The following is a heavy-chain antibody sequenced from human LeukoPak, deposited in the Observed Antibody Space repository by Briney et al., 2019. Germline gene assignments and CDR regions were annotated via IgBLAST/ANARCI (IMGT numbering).Heavy chain of an antibody. V-gene: IGHV1-2*02. Sequence: GASETVSCKASGYSFTGFDIHWVRQAPGQGLEWMAWINPQSGATNYAQKFKGRITTTRDMSITTAYMEMTTLRSDDTAVYYCARGGGDRGLYFAYWGQGTLLSVST. J-gene: IGHJ4*02. CDR3: ARGGGDRGLYFAY. CDR2: INPQSGAT. D-gene: IGHD3-16*01. CDR1: GYSFTGFD.